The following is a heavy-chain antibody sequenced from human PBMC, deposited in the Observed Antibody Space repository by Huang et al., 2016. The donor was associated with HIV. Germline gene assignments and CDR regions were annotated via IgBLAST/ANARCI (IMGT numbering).Heavy chain of an antibody. CDR2: MGGGGSPR. V-gene: IGHV3-11*04. CDR1: GFTFSDYY. J-gene: IGHJ6*03. CDR3: ARESYDFWNGYFSEFYYYYYMDV. Sequence: QVQLVESGGGLVKTGGSLRLSCEASGFTFSDYYMSWIRQAPVKGLEVGSSMGGGGSPRYYADSVKGRFTISRDNAENSLYLQISSLRVEDTAVYYCARESYDFWNGYFSEFYYYYYMDVWGKGTTVTVAS. D-gene: IGHD3-3*01.